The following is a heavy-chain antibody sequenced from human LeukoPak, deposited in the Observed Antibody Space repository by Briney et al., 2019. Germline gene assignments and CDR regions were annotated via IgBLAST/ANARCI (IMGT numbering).Heavy chain of an antibody. CDR2: TRNKANSYTT. CDR3: AKDGENDDAFDI. CDR1: GFTFSDHY. V-gene: IGHV3-72*01. Sequence: GGSLRLSCAASGFTFSDHYMDWVRQAPGKGLEWVGRTRNKANSYTTEYAASVKGRFTISRDDSKNSLYLQMNSLKTEDTAVYYCAKDGENDDAFDIWGQGTMVTVSS. J-gene: IGHJ3*02.